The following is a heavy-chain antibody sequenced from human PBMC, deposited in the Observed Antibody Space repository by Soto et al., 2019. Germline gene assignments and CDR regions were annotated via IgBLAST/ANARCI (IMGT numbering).Heavy chain of an antibody. V-gene: IGHV3-30-3*01. CDR3: AISRLNCPYWTDGVCDY. D-gene: IGHD2-8*01. Sequence: QVQLVESGGGVVQPGRSLRLSCAASGFTFSSYAMHWVRQAPGKGLEWVAVISYDGSNKYYADSVKGRFTISRDISKNTLYLQMHSPRSEATAVDYCAISRLNCPYWTDGVCDYCSHGTLVTVAS. CDR1: GFTFSSYA. CDR2: ISYDGSNK. J-gene: IGHJ4*01.